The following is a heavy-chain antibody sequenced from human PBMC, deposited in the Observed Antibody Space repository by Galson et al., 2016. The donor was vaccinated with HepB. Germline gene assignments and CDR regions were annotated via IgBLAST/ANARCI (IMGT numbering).Heavy chain of an antibody. CDR3: ARDSGSSWFMA. J-gene: IGHJ5*02. D-gene: IGHD6-13*01. Sequence: SVKVSCKASGYTFTSYGISWVRQASGQGLEWMGWISASNGNTHYAQKFQGRVTMTTETSTTTAYMELRSLRSDDTAIYYCARDSGSSWFMAWGQGTQVTVSS. CDR1: GYTFTSYG. CDR2: ISASNGNT. V-gene: IGHV1-18*01.